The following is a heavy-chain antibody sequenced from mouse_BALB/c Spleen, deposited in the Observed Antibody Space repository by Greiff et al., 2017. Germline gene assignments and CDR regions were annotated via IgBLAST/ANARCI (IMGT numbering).Heavy chain of an antibody. V-gene: IGHV1-7*01. Sequence: QVQLKQSGAELAKPGASVKMSCKASGYTFTSYWMHWVKQRPGQGLEWIGYINPSTGYTEYNQKFKDKATLTADKSSSTAYMQLSSLTSEDSAVYYCARHYPFAYWGQGTLVTVSA. D-gene: IGHD1-1*02. CDR3: ARHYPFAY. CDR2: INPSTGYT. J-gene: IGHJ3*01. CDR1: GYTFTSYW.